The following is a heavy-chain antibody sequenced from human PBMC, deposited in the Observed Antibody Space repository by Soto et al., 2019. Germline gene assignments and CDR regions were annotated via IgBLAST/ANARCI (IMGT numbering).Heavy chain of an antibody. CDR3: ARDYYASSGYLHY. CDR2: LSGSGGTT. D-gene: IGHD3-22*01. CDR1: GFTFSSYA. J-gene: IGHJ4*02. Sequence: GSLRLSCTASGFTFSSYAMSWVRQTPGKGLEWVSTLSGSGGTTYYADSVKGQFTISRDNSKSTLYLQMNSLRAEDTAVYYCARDYYASSGYLHYWGQGTPVTVSS. V-gene: IGHV3-23*01.